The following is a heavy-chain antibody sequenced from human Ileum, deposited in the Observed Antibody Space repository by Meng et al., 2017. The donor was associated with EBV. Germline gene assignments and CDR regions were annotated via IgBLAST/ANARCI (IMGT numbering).Heavy chain of an antibody. CDR1: GGSTSVGGHS. CDR3: ARAHPVVYFFDY. CDR2: IRHSGST. Sequence: QLQRLRLGPGLVKPSQTLSLTWAVPGGSTSVGGHSWSWIRQPQGKGLEWIGDIRHSGSTYYNPSLKSRVTISVDRSRNQFSLKLSSVTATDTAVYYCARAHPVVYFFDYWGQGTLVTVSS. V-gene: IGHV4-30-2*01. J-gene: IGHJ4*02. D-gene: IGHD4-23*01.